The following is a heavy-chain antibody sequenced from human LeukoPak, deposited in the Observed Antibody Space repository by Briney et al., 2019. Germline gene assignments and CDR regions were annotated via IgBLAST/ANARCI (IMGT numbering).Heavy chain of an antibody. V-gene: IGHV4-39*07. CDR3: ARGGIAVA. D-gene: IGHD6-19*01. CDR2: IHYSGST. J-gene: IGHJ5*02. Sequence: SETLSLTCTVSGGSISSSSYYWGWIRQPPGKGLEWIGSIHYSGSTYYNPSLKSRVTISVDTSKNQFSLKLSSVTAADTAVYYCARGGIAVAWGQGTLVTVSS. CDR1: GGSISSSSYY.